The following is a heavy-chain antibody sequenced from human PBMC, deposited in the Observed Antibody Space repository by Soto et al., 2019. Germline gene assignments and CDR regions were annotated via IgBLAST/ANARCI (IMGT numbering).Heavy chain of an antibody. CDR1: GYSFTSYW. Sequence: PGESMKISCKGAGYSFTSYWSGWVRQMPGKGLEWMGIIYPGDSDTRYSPSFQGQVTISADKSISTAYLQWSSLKASDTAMYYCARLGTAMTPEQNYYYYGMDVWGQGTTVTVSS. CDR2: IYPGDSDT. V-gene: IGHV5-51*01. CDR3: ARLGTAMTPEQNYYYYGMDV. D-gene: IGHD5-18*01. J-gene: IGHJ6*02.